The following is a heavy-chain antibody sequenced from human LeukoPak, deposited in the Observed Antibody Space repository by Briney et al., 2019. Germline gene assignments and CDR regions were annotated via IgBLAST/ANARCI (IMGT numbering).Heavy chain of an antibody. CDR1: GFTFSSYG. V-gene: IGHV3-30*02. CDR2: IRCDGNNK. J-gene: IGHJ5*02. CDR3: AKKPRTSSIPPYNWFDP. Sequence: GGSLRLSCAASGFTFSSYGMHWVRQAPGKGLQWVAFIRCDGNNKYYADSVKGRFTISRDNSKNTLYLQMNSLRAEDTAVYYYAKKPRTSSIPPYNWFDPWGQGTLVTVSS. D-gene: IGHD2-2*01.